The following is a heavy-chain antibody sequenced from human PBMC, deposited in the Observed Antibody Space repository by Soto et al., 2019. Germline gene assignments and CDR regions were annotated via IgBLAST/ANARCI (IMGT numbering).Heavy chain of an antibody. CDR3: AKDLSFFSDGGGGY. J-gene: IGHJ4*02. Sequence: EVQLLESGGGLVQPGGSLRLSCAASGFTFSNFAMSWVRQAPGKELEWVSGISGSGGATNYAASVKGRFTISRDNSKNTLSLQLNSLRVEDTATYFCAKDLSFFSDGGGGYWGQGTLVTVSS. CDR1: GFTFSNFA. CDR2: ISGSGGAT. D-gene: IGHD2-21*02. V-gene: IGHV3-23*01.